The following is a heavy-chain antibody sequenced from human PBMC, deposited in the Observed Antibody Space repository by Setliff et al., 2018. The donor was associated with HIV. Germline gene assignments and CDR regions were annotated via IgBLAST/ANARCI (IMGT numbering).Heavy chain of an antibody. CDR2: ISANNGNT. CDR3: ATGGDSYDPGAFDM. J-gene: IGHJ3*02. D-gene: IGHD5-18*01. V-gene: IGHV1-18*01. CDR1: GGTFSSYA. Sequence: ASVKVSCKASGGTFSSYAVNWVRQAPGQGLEWMGWISANNGNTNYAQKFQGRVTMTTDTSTSTAYMELRSLRSDDTAVYYCATGGDSYDPGAFDMWGQGTKVTVSS.